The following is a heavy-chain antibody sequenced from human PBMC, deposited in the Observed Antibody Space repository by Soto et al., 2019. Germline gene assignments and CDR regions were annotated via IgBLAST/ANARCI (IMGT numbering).Heavy chain of an antibody. CDR3: ATGTTRYYALDV. CDR2: ITDSGRTT. Sequence: PGVYLRLSCAASGFTFNNHAMNWVRQAPGKGLEWVSGITDSGRTTYIADSVKGRFTISRDNSKNTVYVQMNSLTAEDTAVYYCATGTTRYYALDVWCQGIPVTVTS. CDR1: GFTFNNHA. V-gene: IGHV3-23*01. J-gene: IGHJ6*02. D-gene: IGHD1-1*01.